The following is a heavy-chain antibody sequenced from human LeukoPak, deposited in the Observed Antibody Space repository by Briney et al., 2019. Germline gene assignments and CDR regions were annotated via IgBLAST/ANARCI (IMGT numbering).Heavy chain of an antibody. D-gene: IGHD3-16*01. CDR2: INHSGST. CDR3: ARDPIGAYYMDV. J-gene: IGHJ6*03. Sequence: SETLSLTCAVYGGSFSGYYWSWIRQPPGKGLEWIGEINHSGSTNYNPSLKSRVTISVDTSKNQFSLKLSSVTAADTAAYYCARDPIGAYYMDVWGKGTTVTISS. V-gene: IGHV4-34*01. CDR1: GGSFSGYY.